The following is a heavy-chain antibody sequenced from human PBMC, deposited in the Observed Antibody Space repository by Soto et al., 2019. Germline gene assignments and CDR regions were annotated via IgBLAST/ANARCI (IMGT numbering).Heavy chain of an antibody. J-gene: IGHJ4*02. CDR3: AKDLEMWIQLWLGDY. Sequence: EVQLLESGGGLVQPGGSLRLSCAASGFTFSSYAMSWVRQAPGKGLEWVSAISGSGGSAYYADSVKGRFTISRDNSKNTLYLQMNSLRAEDTAVYYCAKDLEMWIQLWLGDYWGQGTLVTVSS. D-gene: IGHD5-18*01. CDR2: ISGSGGSA. CDR1: GFTFSSYA. V-gene: IGHV3-23*01.